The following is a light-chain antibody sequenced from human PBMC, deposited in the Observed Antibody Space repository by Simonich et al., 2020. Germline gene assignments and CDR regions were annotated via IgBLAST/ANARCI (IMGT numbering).Light chain of an antibody. Sequence: EIVMTQSPATLSVSPGERATLSCRASQSVSSNFAWYQQKPGQAPRLLIYGASTRATGIPARFSVSGSGTEFTLTLSSLQSEDFAVYYCQQYNNWPRTFGQGTKVEIK. CDR2: GAS. CDR3: QQYNNWPRT. J-gene: IGKJ1*01. CDR1: QSVSSN. V-gene: IGKV3-15*01.